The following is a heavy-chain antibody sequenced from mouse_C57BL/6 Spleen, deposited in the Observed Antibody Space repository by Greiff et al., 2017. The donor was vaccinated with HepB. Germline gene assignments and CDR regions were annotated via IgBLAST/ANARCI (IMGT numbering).Heavy chain of an antibody. CDR3: ARAYYSNPFDY. CDR2: IDPSDSET. V-gene: IGHV1-52*01. CDR1: GYTFTSYW. D-gene: IGHD2-5*01. J-gene: IGHJ2*01. Sequence: VQLQQPGAELVRPGSSVKLSCKASGYTFTSYWMHWVKQRPIQGLEWIGNIDPSDSETHYNQKFKDKATLTVDKSSSTAYMQLSSLTSEDSAVYYCARAYYSNPFDYWGQGTTLTVSS.